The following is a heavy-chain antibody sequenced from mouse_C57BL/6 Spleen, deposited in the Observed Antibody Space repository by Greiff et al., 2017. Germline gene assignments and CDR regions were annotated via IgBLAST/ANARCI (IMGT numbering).Heavy chain of an antibody. CDR1: GYSITSGYY. Sequence: EVQVVESGPGLVKPSQSLSLTCSVTGYSITSGYYWNWIRQFPGNKLEWMGYISYDGSNNYNPSLKNRISITRDTSKNQFFLKLNSVTTEDTATYYCARGSSLAWFAYWGQGTLVTVSA. D-gene: IGHD1-1*01. CDR3: ARGSSLAWFAY. J-gene: IGHJ3*01. CDR2: ISYDGSN. V-gene: IGHV3-6*01.